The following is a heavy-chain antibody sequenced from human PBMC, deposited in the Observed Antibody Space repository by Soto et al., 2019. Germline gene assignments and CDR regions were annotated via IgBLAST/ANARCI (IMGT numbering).Heavy chain of an antibody. V-gene: IGHV3-23*01. Sequence: GGAXRLYCVSSGCTCSRYNLNWVRRAPGKGLEWVSTISDRPTGHTQYAESVRGRFTISRDDSGGTVFLQMDSLRDEDTAVYYCPTRMNAQFEYWGQGVLVPVSS. CDR1: GCTCSRYN. J-gene: IGHJ4*02. D-gene: IGHD2-2*01. CDR3: PTRMNAQFEY. CDR2: ISDRPTGHT.